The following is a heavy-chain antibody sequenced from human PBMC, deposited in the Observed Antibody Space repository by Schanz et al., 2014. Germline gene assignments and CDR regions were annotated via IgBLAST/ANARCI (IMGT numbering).Heavy chain of an antibody. CDR1: GFMFTKYA. Sequence: DVQLVESGGGLAQPGGSLRLSCVASGFMFTKYAMNWVRQAPGKGLEWVSGISDSGDLTYYADSVKGRFTISRDNAKYTLYLQMNSLRAEDTAVYYCTKDTIGYQKPIDVWGQGTTVTVSS. J-gene: IGHJ6*02. CDR2: ISDSGDLT. D-gene: IGHD2-8*01. CDR3: TKDTIGYQKPIDV. V-gene: IGHV3-23*04.